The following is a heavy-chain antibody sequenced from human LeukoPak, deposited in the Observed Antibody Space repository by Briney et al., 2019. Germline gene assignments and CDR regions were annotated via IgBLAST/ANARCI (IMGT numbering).Heavy chain of an antibody. CDR2: IYHSGST. CDR3: ARDRWYDILTGYYGRSANWFDP. CDR1: GYSISSGYY. J-gene: IGHJ5*02. V-gene: IGHV4-38-2*02. Sequence: PSETLSLTCAVSGYSISSGYYWGWIRQPPGKELEWIGSIYHSGSTYYNPSLKSRVTISVDTSKNQFSLKLSSVTAADTAVYYCARDRWYDILTGYYGRSANWFDPWGQGTLVTVSS. D-gene: IGHD3-9*01.